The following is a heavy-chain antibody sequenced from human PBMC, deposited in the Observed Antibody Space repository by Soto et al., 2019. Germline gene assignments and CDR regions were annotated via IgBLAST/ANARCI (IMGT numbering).Heavy chain of an antibody. CDR3: ATAPFVGYCSGGSCYSLDY. Sequence: ASVKVSCKVSGYTLTELSMHWVRQAPGKGLEWMGGFDPEDGETIYAQKFQGRVTMTEDTSTDPAYMELSSLRSEDTAVYYCATAPFVGYCSGGSCYSLDYWGQGTLVTVSS. CDR2: FDPEDGET. CDR1: GYTLTELS. D-gene: IGHD2-15*01. V-gene: IGHV1-24*01. J-gene: IGHJ4*02.